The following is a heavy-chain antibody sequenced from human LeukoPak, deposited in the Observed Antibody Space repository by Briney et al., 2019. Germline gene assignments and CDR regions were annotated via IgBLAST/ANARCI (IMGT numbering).Heavy chain of an antibody. Sequence: SETLSLTCTVSGGSISSGGYYWSWIRQHPGKGLEWIGYIYYSGSTYYNPSLKSRVTISVDTSKNQFSLKLSSVTAADTAVYYCARSVEYYYDSSGYYSVNWFDPWGQGTLVTVSS. CDR3: ARSVEYYYDSSGYYSVNWFDP. CDR2: IYYSGST. J-gene: IGHJ5*02. D-gene: IGHD3-22*01. V-gene: IGHV4-31*03. CDR1: GGSISSGGYY.